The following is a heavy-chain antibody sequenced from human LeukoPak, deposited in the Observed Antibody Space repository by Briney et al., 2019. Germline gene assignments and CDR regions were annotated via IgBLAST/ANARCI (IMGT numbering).Heavy chain of an antibody. CDR3: ARSRELLDFDT. Sequence: ASVKVSCKTSGYTFNDYTIHWVRQAPGQGLEWMGWINPSSNAANYAQRFEGRVSLTRDTSISTADMVLTSLTSDDTGVYYCARSRELLDFDTWGQGTLVSVSS. D-gene: IGHD3-10*01. V-gene: IGHV1-2*02. J-gene: IGHJ4*02. CDR2: INPSSNAA. CDR1: GYTFNDYT.